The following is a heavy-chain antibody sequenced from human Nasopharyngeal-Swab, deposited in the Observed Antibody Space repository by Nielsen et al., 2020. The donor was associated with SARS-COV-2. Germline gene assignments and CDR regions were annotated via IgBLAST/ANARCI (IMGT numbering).Heavy chain of an antibody. CDR2: IYYSGST. CDR3: ARDGDGSGFDY. J-gene: IGHJ4*02. V-gene: IGHV4-30-4*01. D-gene: IGHD3-10*01. Sequence: RHAPGKGLEWIGYIYYSGSTYYNPSLKSRVTISVDTSKNQFSLKLSSVTAADTAVYYCARDGDGSGFDYWGQGTLVTVSS.